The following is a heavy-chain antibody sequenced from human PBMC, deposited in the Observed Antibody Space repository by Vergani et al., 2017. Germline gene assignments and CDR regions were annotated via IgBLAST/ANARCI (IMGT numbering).Heavy chain of an antibody. Sequence: VQLVQSGAEVKKPGASVKVSCKASGYTFTSYGISWVRQAPGKGLEWVSVIYSGGSTYYADSVKGRFTISRDNSKNTLYLQMNSLRAEDTAVYYCARERRDCSSTSCYRRFDYWGQGTLVTVSS. V-gene: IGHV3-53*01. CDR3: ARERRDCSSTSCYRRFDY. J-gene: IGHJ4*02. CDR2: IYSGGST. CDR1: GYTFTSYG. D-gene: IGHD2-2*02.